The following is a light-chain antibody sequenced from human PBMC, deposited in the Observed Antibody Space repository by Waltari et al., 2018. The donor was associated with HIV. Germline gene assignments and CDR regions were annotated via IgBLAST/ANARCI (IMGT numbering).Light chain of an antibody. CDR3: VSHTEKDTFLL. V-gene: IGLV2-8*01. J-gene: IGLJ2*01. CDR1: SNDIGTYNF. CDR2: DVT. Sequence: QSALTQPPSASGSPGQSVAISCTGSSNDIGTYNFVSWYQHHPGKAPKLLIYDVTRRPPGIPDRFSGTKSGYTASLTVSDLQVEDEADYYCVSHTEKDTFLLFGGGTKLAV.